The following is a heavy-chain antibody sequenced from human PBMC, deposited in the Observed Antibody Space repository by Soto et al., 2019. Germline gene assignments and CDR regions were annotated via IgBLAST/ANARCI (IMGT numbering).Heavy chain of an antibody. CDR1: GFIFNEYG. J-gene: IGHJ4*02. CDR2: IWYDGSNK. D-gene: IGHD2-15*01. CDR3: ARWGCSGSNCNLNQRSYDL. Sequence: QVQLVESGGGVVQPGRSLRLSCAASGFIFNEYGMHWVRQAPGKGLEWVAVIWYDGSNKYYADSVKGRFTMSRDNSKNTMSLQMNSLRAEDTAVYYCARWGCSGSNCNLNQRSYDLWGQGTLVTVSS. V-gene: IGHV3-33*03.